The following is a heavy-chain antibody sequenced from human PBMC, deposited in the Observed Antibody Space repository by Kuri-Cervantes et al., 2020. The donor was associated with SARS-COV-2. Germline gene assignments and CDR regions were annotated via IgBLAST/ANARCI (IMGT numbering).Heavy chain of an antibody. V-gene: IGHV1-18*01. J-gene: IGHJ4*02. D-gene: IGHD2-2*01. Sequence: ASVKVSCKASGYTFTSYGISWVRQAPGQGLEWMGWISAYNGNTNYAQKLQGRVTMTTDTSTSTAYMELRSLRSGDTAVYYCARSRYCSSTSCPGGDYWGQGTLVTVSS. CDR3: ARSRYCSSTSCPGGDY. CDR2: ISAYNGNT. CDR1: GYTFTSYG.